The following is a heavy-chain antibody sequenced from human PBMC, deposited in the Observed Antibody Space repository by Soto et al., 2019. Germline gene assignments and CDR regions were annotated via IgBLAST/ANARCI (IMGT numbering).Heavy chain of an antibody. V-gene: IGHV3-30*18. D-gene: IGHD3-10*01. J-gene: IGHJ4*02. Sequence: QVQLVEAGGGVVQPGRSLRLSCAASGFSFSRYGMHWVRQAPGKGLEWVAVISYDGSNKYYVDSVKGRFTISRDNSKNTVSLQMNGLGPEDTAVYYCAKTTTYREGETVWFGPFDSWGQGTLVTVSS. CDR1: GFSFSRYG. CDR3: AKTTTYREGETVWFGPFDS. CDR2: ISYDGSNK.